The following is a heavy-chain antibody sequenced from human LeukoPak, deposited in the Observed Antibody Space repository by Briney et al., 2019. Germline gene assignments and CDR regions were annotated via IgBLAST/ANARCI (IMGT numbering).Heavy chain of an antibody. V-gene: IGHV3-21*01. Sequence: GGSLRLSCAASGFTFSNYNMNWVRRAPGKGLEWVSAISSSSSYIYYADSVKGRFTISRDNAQNSLFLQMSSLRAQDTAVYYCARDGRPIPLWGQGTLVTVSS. CDR3: ARDGRPIPL. D-gene: IGHD1-26*01. CDR1: GFTFSNYN. J-gene: IGHJ4*02. CDR2: ISSSSSYI.